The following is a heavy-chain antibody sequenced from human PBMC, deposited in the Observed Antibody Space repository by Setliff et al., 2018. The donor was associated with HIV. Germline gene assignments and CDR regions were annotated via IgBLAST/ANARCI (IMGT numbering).Heavy chain of an antibody. Sequence: TLTLTCTVSGDSMSSDNYFWVWVSQPPGKGLEWMGNIFHSGNTYYSPSLKSRVTMSLDTAMNQFSLKLTSVTAADTALYYCSRYRRFTDYIDVWGKGTTFTVSS. CDR3: SRYRRFTDYIDV. V-gene: IGHV4-39*01. J-gene: IGHJ6*03. D-gene: IGHD1-26*01. CDR2: IFHSGNT. CDR1: GDSMSSDNYF.